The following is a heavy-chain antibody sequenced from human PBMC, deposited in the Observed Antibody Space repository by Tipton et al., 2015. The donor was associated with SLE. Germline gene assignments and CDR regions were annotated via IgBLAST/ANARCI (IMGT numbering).Heavy chain of an antibody. J-gene: IGHJ4*02. CDR2: INPNSGGT. CDR3: ARDPAATYFDSSGYYSDY. D-gene: IGHD3-22*01. CDR1: GYTFTGYY. Sequence: QSGPEVKKPGASVKVSCKASGYTFTGYYMHWVRQAPGQGLEWMGRINPNSGGTNYAQKFQGRVTMTRDTSISTAYMELSRLRSDDTAVYYCARDPAATYFDSSGYYSDYWGQGTLVTVFS. V-gene: IGHV1-2*06.